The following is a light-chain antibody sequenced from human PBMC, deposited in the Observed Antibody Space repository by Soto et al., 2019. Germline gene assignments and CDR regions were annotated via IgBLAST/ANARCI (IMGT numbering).Light chain of an antibody. V-gene: IGKV1-9*01. CDR2: GAS. J-gene: IGKJ3*01. Sequence: IQLTQSPSSLSASVGDRVTITCRASQGIINYLAWYQQKPGKAPKLLIYGASTLQSGVPSRFGGSGSGTEFTLTVSSLQAEDFATYYCQQLFMYPPAFGPGTKVDIK. CDR3: QQLFMYPPA. CDR1: QGIINY.